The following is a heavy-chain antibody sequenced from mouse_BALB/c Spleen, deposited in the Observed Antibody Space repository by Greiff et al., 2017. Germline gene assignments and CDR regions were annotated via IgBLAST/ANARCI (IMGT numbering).Heavy chain of an antibody. Sequence: VQLKESGPGLVKPSQSLSLTCTVTGYSITSDYAWNWIRQFPGNKLEWMGYISYSGSTSYNPSLKSRISITRDTSKNQFFLQLNSVTTEDTATYYCASLYYDYDGYAMDYWGQGTSVTVSS. CDR1: GYSITSDYA. V-gene: IGHV3-2*02. CDR2: ISYSGST. D-gene: IGHD2-4*01. CDR3: ASLYYDYDGYAMDY. J-gene: IGHJ4*01.